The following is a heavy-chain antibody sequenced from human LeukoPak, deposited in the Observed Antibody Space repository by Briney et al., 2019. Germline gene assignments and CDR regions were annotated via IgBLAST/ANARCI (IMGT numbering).Heavy chain of an antibody. Sequence: GGSLRLSCAASGFKFNDYAMNWVRQAPGKGLEWVSTISASGFNTYYADSVKGRLTISRDNSKNTLYLQMNSLRAEDTAVYYCAKDDPRDVSSGYIWGQGTLVTVSS. D-gene: IGHD3-22*01. CDR2: ISASGFNT. V-gene: IGHV3-23*01. J-gene: IGHJ4*02. CDR3: AKDDPRDVSSGYI. CDR1: GFKFNDYA.